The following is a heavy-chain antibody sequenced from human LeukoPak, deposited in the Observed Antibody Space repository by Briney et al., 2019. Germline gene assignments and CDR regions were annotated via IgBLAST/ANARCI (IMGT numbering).Heavy chain of an antibody. V-gene: IGHV3-7*03. D-gene: IGHD3-10*01. Sequence: PGVSLRLSCAASGFTFSSKWMSWVRQAPGKGLEWVANIKYDGSEKYYVDSVKGRFTISRDDAKNSLYLQMNSLRAEDTAVYYCARDGSGEWPIGYWGQGTLVTVSS. CDR1: GFTFSSKW. CDR3: ARDGSGEWPIGY. J-gene: IGHJ4*02. CDR2: IKYDGSEK.